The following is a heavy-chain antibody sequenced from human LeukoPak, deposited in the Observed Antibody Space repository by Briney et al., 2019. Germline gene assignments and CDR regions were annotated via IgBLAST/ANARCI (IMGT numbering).Heavy chain of an antibody. Sequence: GGSLRLSCAVSGFTFSRYWMTWVRQAPGKGLEWVANIKVDGSEKYYVDAVKGRFTISRDNAKDSLYLQMNGLRAEDTAIYYCARSQWTAFDYYYYMDVWGKGTTVTVSS. CDR1: GFTFSRYW. V-gene: IGHV3-7*01. CDR2: IKVDGSEK. CDR3: ARSQWTAFDYYYYMDV. D-gene: IGHD3/OR15-3a*01. J-gene: IGHJ6*03.